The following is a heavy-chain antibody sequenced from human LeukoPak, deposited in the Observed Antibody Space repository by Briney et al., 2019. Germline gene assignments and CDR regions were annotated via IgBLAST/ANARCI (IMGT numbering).Heavy chain of an antibody. V-gene: IGHV1-69*04. Sequence: SVKVSCKASGGTFSSYAISWVRQAPGQGLEWVGRIIPIFGIANYAQKFQGRVTITADKSTSTAYMELSSLRSEDTAVYYCARVGGYYDSSGYYFYDYWGQGTLVTASS. J-gene: IGHJ4*02. CDR3: ARVGGYYDSSGYYFYDY. D-gene: IGHD3-22*01. CDR1: GGTFSSYA. CDR2: IIPIFGIA.